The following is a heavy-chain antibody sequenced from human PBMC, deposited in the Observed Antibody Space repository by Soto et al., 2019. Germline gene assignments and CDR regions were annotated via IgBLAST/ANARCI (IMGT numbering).Heavy chain of an antibody. CDR3: ARVGDIVVVPAARGWFDP. CDR1: GGSISSYY. CDR2: IYYSGST. D-gene: IGHD2-2*01. Sequence: SETLSLTCTVSGGSISSYYWSWIRQPPGKGLEWIGYIYYSGSTNYNPSLKSRVTISVDTSKNQFSLKLSSVTAADTAVYYCARVGDIVVVPAARGWFDPWGQGTLVTVSS. J-gene: IGHJ5*02. V-gene: IGHV4-59*01.